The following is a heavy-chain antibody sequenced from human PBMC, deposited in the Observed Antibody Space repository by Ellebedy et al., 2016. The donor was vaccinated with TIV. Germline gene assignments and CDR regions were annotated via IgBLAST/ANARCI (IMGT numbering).Heavy chain of an antibody. J-gene: IGHJ5*02. CDR1: GGTFSSYA. D-gene: IGHD6-13*01. CDR3: ARDQPPTLLGIAAAVEYVNWFDP. Sequence: ASVKVSCKASGGTFSSYAISWVRQAPGQGLEWMGIINPSGGSTSYAQKFQGRVTMTRGTSTSTVYMELSSLRSEDTAVYYCARDQPPTLLGIAAAVEYVNWFDPWGQGTLVTVSS. CDR2: INPSGGST. V-gene: IGHV1-46*01.